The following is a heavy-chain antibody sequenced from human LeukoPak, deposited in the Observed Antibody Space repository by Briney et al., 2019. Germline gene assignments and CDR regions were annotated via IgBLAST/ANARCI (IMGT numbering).Heavy chain of an antibody. CDR1: GGSISSSTYY. CDR2: IYYSGTT. D-gene: IGHD5-18*01. Sequence: SSGTLSLTCTVSGGSISSSTYYWGWIRQPPGKGLEWIGSIYYSGTTYYMSSLKSRVNISADTSKSQFSLKLSSVTAADTAVYYCARHAYSFGQRTDYWGQGTLVTVSS. CDR3: ARHAYSFGQRTDY. J-gene: IGHJ4*02. V-gene: IGHV4-39*01.